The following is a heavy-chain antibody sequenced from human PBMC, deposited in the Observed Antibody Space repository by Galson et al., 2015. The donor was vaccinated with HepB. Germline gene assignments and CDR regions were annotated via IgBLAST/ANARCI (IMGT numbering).Heavy chain of an antibody. CDR1: GGTFSSYV. Sequence: SVKVSCKASGGTFSSYVISWVRQAPGQGLEWMGGIIPILGTANYAQKFQGRVTITADESTSTAYMELSSLRSEDTAVYYCATYSGIYDDAFDMWGQGSLVTVSS. CDR2: IIPILGTA. D-gene: IGHD1-26*01. CDR3: ATYSGIYDDAFDM. J-gene: IGHJ4*02. V-gene: IGHV1-69*13.